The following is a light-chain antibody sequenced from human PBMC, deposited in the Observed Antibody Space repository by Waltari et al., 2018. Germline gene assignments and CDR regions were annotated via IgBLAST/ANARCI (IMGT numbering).Light chain of an antibody. CDR3: QQYQNWPQT. V-gene: IGKV3-15*01. CDR1: QSVRSN. CDR2: GAS. Sequence: ELVMTQFPATLSVSPGERATLSCRATQSVRSNLAWYQQKPGQAPRLLMYGASTRATAIPARFSGSGSGTEFALTISSLQSEDSAVYYCQQYQNWPQTFGQGTKLQIK. J-gene: IGKJ2*01.